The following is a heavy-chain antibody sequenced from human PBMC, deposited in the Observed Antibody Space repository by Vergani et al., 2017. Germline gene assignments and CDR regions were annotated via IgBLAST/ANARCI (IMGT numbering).Heavy chain of an antibody. Sequence: EVQLVESGGGLVQPGGSLRLSCAASGFPVSSNYMSWVRQAPGKGLEWVSVIYSGGSTYYADSVKGRFTISRHNSKNTLYLQMNSLRAEDTAVYYCARDRVDIVATTTYYYYYYGMDVWGQ. CDR1: GFPVSSNY. V-gene: IGHV3-53*04. D-gene: IGHD5-12*01. CDR3: ARDRVDIVATTTYYYYYYGMDV. CDR2: IYSGGST. J-gene: IGHJ6*02.